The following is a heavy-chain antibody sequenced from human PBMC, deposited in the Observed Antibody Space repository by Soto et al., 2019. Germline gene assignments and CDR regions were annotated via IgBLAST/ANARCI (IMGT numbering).Heavy chain of an antibody. Sequence: AGGSLRLSCAASGFTFSSYWMSWVRQAPGKGLEWVANIKQDGSEKYYVDSVKGRFTISRDNAKNSLYLQMNSLRAEDTAVYYCARVVVAATIWFDPWGQGTLVTVSS. J-gene: IGHJ5*02. CDR1: GFTFSSYW. V-gene: IGHV3-7*01. D-gene: IGHD2-15*01. CDR3: ARVVVAATIWFDP. CDR2: IKQDGSEK.